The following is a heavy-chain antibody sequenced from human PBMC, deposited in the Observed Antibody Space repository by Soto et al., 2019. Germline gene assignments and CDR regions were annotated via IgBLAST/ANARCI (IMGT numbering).Heavy chain of an antibody. CDR2: IYRGDSDT. D-gene: IGHD1-26*01. J-gene: IGHJ4*02. V-gene: IGHV5-51*01. CDR3: ARPLGSYPKYLDY. Sequence: PGESLEISCKGSGYSFTSYWIGWVRQMPGKGLEWMGIIYRGDSDTRYSPPFQGQVTISADKSISTAYLQWSSLKASDTAMYYCARPLGSYPKYLDYWGQGTLVTVSS. CDR1: GYSFTSYW.